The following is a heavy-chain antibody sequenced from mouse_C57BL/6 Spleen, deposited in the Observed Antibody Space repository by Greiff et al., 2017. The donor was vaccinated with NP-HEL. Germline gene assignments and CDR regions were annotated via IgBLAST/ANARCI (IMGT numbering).Heavy chain of an antibody. V-gene: IGHV14-3*01. CDR1: GFNIKNTY. CDR3: AYYYGSSYSFAY. CDR2: IDPANGNT. D-gene: IGHD1-1*01. J-gene: IGHJ3*01. Sequence: VQLKESVAELVRPGASVKLSCTASGFNIKNTYMHWVKQRPEQGLEWIGRIDPANGNTKYAPKFQGKATITADTSSNTAYLQLSSLTSEDTAIYYCAYYYGSSYSFAYWGQGTLVTVSA.